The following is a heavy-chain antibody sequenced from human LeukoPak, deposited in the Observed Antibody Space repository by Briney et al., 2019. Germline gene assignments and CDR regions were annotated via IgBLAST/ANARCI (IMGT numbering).Heavy chain of an antibody. CDR1: GFTVSSNY. CDR3: ARLYSGSYYRFDY. J-gene: IGHJ4*02. V-gene: IGHV3-53*01. Sequence: PGGSLRLSCAASGFTVSSNYMSWVRQAPGKGLEWVSVFYSGGTTYYADSVKGRFTISRDNSKNTVFLQMNSLRAEDTAVYYCARLYSGSYYRFDYWGREPWSPSPQ. CDR2: FYSGGTT. D-gene: IGHD1-26*01.